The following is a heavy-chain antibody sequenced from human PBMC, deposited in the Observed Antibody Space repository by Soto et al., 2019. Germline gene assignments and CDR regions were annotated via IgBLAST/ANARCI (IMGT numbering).Heavy chain of an antibody. CDR2: IDADNYDT. J-gene: IGHJ4*02. CDR1: GYTLSTYA. V-gene: IGHV1-3*01. CDR3: ARGGSAIFDY. D-gene: IGHD2-2*01. Sequence: VASVKVSCKASGYTLSTYALHWVRQAPGQSLEWMGWIDADNYDTKYSQKFQGRVTITRDTSANTAYMEVNSLRYEDTAVYYCARGGSAIFDYWGPGTLVTVSS.